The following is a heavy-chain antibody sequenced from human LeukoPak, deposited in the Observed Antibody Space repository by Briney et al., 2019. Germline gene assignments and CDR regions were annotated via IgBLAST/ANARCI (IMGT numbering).Heavy chain of an antibody. CDR1: GDSVSSTSAA. V-gene: IGHV6-1*01. D-gene: IGHD6-13*01. CDR3: ARYTSSWFFDS. CDR2: TYYRSKWYS. J-gene: IGHJ4*02. Sequence: SQTLSLTCAISGDSVSSTSAAWKWIRQSPSRGLEWLGRTYYRSKWYSDYAVSVRGRITVSPDTSTNQLSLQLNSVTPEDTAVYYCARYTSSWFFDSWGLGTLVTVSS.